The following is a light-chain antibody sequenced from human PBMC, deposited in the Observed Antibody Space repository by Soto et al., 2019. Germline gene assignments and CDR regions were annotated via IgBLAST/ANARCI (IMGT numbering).Light chain of an antibody. Sequence: EIVLTQSPGTLSFSPGERATLSCTSSQSVSNKYLAWYQQRPGQAPRVLIYGASSRATGIPDRFSGSGSGTDFTLTINSLEPEDFAVYYCQQYGTSPRTFGQGTKVDI. J-gene: IGKJ1*01. CDR1: QSVSNKY. CDR3: QQYGTSPRT. CDR2: GAS. V-gene: IGKV3-20*01.